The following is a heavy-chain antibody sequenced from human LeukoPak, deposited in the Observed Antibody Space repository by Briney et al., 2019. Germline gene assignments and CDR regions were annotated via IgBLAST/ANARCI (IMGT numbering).Heavy chain of an antibody. CDR3: ARGRSVPWLLLEDDAFDI. Sequence: PGGSLRLSCAASGFTFSSYDMHWVRQATGKGLEWVSAIGTAGDTYYPGSVKGRFTISRENAKNSLYLQMNSLRAGDTAVYYCARGRSVPWLLLEDDAFDIWGQGTMVTVSS. CDR2: IGTAGDT. J-gene: IGHJ3*02. D-gene: IGHD3-22*01. V-gene: IGHV3-13*01. CDR1: GFTFSSYD.